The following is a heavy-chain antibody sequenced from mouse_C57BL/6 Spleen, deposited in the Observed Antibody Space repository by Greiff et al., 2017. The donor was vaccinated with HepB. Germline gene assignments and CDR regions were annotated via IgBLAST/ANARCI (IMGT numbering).Heavy chain of an antibody. Sequence: QVQLQQPGTELVKPGASVKLSCKASGYTFTSYWMHWVKQRPGQGLEWIGNINPSNGGTNYNEKFKSKATLTVDKSSSTAYMQLSSLTSEDSAVYYCARFPHYYGSGYGYFDVWGTGTTVTVSS. CDR1: GYTFTSYW. CDR3: ARFPHYYGSGYGYFDV. D-gene: IGHD1-1*01. V-gene: IGHV1-53*01. CDR2: INPSNGGT. J-gene: IGHJ1*03.